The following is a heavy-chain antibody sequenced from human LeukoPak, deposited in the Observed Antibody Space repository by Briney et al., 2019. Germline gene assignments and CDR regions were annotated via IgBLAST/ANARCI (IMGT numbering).Heavy chain of an antibody. CDR3: ARDGYSSSWYGPRRLPYGMDV. D-gene: IGHD6-13*01. V-gene: IGHV3-11*01. CDR2: ISSSGSTI. J-gene: IGHJ6*02. CDR1: GFTFSDYY. Sequence: GGSLRLSCAASGFTFSDYYMSWIRQAPGKGLEWVSYISSSGSTIYYADSVKGRFTISRDNAKNSLYLQMNSLRAEDTAVYYCARDGYSSSWYGPRRLPYGMDVWGQGTTVTVSS.